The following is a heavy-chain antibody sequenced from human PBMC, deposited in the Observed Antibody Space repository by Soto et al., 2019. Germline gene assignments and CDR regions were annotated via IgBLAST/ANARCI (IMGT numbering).Heavy chain of an antibody. D-gene: IGHD1-26*01. J-gene: IGHJ4*02. CDR3: ARGLGSPDY. V-gene: IGHV4-59*01. Sequence: SETLSLTCIVSGGSISSYYWSWIRQPPGKGLEWIGYIYYSGSTNYNPSLKSRVTISVDTSKNQFSLKLTSVTAADTAVYYCARGLGSPDYWGQGTLVNLSS. CDR2: IYYSGST. CDR1: GGSISSYY.